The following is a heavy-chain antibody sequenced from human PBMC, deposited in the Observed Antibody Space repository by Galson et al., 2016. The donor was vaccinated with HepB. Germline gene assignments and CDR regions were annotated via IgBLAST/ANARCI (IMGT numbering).Heavy chain of an antibody. J-gene: IGHJ4*02. D-gene: IGHD3-22*01. CDR1: GGSVSSSYY. Sequence: ETLSLTCNVSGGSVSSSYYWSWIRQPPGKGLEWIGYVYYSGATSYNSSLGSRITMSVDTSKNYFSLKLSSVTTEDTAVYYCVRVAEPMTVPVPTHLDYWGQGTLVTVSS. CDR3: VRVAEPMTVPVPTHLDY. V-gene: IGHV4-61*01. CDR2: VYYSGAT.